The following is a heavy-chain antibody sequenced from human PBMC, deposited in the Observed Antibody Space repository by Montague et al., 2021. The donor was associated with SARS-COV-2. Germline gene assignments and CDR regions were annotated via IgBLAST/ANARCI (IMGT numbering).Heavy chain of an antibody. V-gene: IGHV4-59*10. CDR3: GRGVVAATPVVDY. CDR2: IYASGGT. CDR1: GGSFSSFY. D-gene: IGHD2-15*01. Sequence: SETLSLTCAVYGGSFSSFYWNWIRQPAGKGLKWIGRIYASGGTNYNPSLKSRVTMSVDTSKNQFSLKLNSVTAADTAVYYCGRGVVAATPVVDYWGRGTLVTVSS. J-gene: IGHJ4*02.